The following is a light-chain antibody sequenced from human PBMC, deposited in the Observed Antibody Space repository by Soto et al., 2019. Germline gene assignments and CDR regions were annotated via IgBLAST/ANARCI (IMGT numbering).Light chain of an antibody. V-gene: IGKV3-20*01. Sequence: EIVLTQSPGTLSLSPGERATLSCRASQSVSSSYLARYQQKPGQAPRLLIYGASSKPTGIPDRFSGSGSGTDFTLPISRLEPEDFAVYYCHQYGSSLPFTFGQGTRPEIK. CDR3: HQYGSSLPFT. J-gene: IGKJ5*01. CDR1: QSVSSSY. CDR2: GAS.